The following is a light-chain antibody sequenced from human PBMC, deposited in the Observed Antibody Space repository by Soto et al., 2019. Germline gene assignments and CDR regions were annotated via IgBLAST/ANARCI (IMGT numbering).Light chain of an antibody. V-gene: IGKV3-20*01. CDR3: QQYNTSPYT. CDR1: QSVSSSY. Sequence: EIVLTQSPGTLSLSPGERATLSCRASQSVSSSYLAWYQQKPGQGPRLLIYGASTRATGIPDRFSGSGSGTDFTLTISRLEPEDFAVYFCQQYNTSPYTFGQGTKLEIK. J-gene: IGKJ2*01. CDR2: GAS.